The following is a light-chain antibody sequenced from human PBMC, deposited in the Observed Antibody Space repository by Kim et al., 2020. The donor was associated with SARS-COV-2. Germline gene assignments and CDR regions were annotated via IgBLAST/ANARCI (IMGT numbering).Light chain of an antibody. J-gene: IGKJ1*01. CDR1: QGINKY. CDR3: QKYNRAPWT. Sequence: GDRVTITCRASQGINKYLAWYKQRPGKVPKLLIYAASTLQSGVPSRFSGSGSGTDFTLTISSLQPEDVAIYYCQKYNRAPWTFGQGTKV. V-gene: IGKV1-27*01. CDR2: AAS.